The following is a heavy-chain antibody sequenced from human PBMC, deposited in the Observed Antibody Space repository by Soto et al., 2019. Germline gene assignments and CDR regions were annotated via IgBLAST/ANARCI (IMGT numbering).Heavy chain of an antibody. J-gene: IGHJ5*02. D-gene: IGHD6-13*01. Sequence: PVGSLRLSCAASGFTFSSYWMHWVRQAPGKGLVWVSRINSDGSSTSYADSVKGRFTISRDNAKNTLYLQMNSLRAEDTAVYYCARAKGIEAAGTGFDPCGQRTLVTVSS. CDR2: INSDGSST. V-gene: IGHV3-74*01. CDR3: ARAKGIEAAGTGFDP. CDR1: GFTFSSYW.